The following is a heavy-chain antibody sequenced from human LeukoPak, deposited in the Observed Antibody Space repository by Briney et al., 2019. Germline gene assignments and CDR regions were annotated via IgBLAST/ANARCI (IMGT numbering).Heavy chain of an antibody. Sequence: GRSLRLSCAASGFTFSSYGMHWVRQAPGKGLEWVAVISSDGSNKYYADSVKGRLTISRDNSKNTLYLQMNTLRAEDTALYYCAKDRDSTSSRSTYFDSWGQGTLVSVSS. J-gene: IGHJ4*02. CDR1: GFTFSSYG. D-gene: IGHD1-1*01. CDR3: AKDRDSTSSRSTYFDS. V-gene: IGHV3-30*18. CDR2: ISSDGSNK.